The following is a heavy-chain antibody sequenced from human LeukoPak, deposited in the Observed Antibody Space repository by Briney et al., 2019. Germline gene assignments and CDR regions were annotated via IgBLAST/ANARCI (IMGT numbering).Heavy chain of an antibody. J-gene: IGHJ4*02. D-gene: IGHD3-16*02. V-gene: IGHV4-34*01. CDR3: ARAGFNVWGSYRYDY. Sequence: PSETLSLTCAVYGGPFSGYYWSWIRQPPGKGLEWIGEINHSGSTNYNPSLKSRVTISVDTSKNQFSLKLSSVTAADTAVYYCARAGFNVWGSYRYDYWGQGTLVTVSS. CDR1: GGPFSGYY. CDR2: INHSGST.